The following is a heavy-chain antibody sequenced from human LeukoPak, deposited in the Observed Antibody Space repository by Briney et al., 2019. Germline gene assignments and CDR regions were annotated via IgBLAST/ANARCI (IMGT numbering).Heavy chain of an antibody. D-gene: IGHD3-10*01. CDR1: GFTFSSYA. J-gene: IGHJ4*02. V-gene: IGHV3-23*01. CDR3: AKAGSGSYSGY. Sequence: GGSLRLPCAVSGFTFSSYAMSWVRQAPGKGLEWVSAISGSGGSTYYADSVKGRFTISRDNSKNTLYLQMNSLRAEDTAVYYCAKAGSGSYSGYWGQGTLVTVSS. CDR2: ISGSGGST.